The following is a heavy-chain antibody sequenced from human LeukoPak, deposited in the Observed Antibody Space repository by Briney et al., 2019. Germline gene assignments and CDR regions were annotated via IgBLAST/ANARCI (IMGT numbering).Heavy chain of an antibody. V-gene: IGHV5-51*01. J-gene: IGHJ4*02. CDR3: ARKTDNSFDY. CDR2: IFPSDSDT. CDR1: GYSFTNYW. D-gene: IGHD5-24*01. Sequence: GESLQISCQGSGYSFTNYWIGWVRQLPGKGLEWMGMIFPSDSDTRYGPSFQGQVTISADKSIYTAYLQWSSLKASDTAMYYCARKTDNSFDYWAREPWSPSPQ.